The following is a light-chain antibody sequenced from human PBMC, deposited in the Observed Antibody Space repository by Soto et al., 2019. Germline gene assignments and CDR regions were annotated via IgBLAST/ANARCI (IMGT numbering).Light chain of an antibody. CDR3: QQYGSSPPYT. CDR1: HSVSSSY. CDR2: GAS. J-gene: IGKJ2*01. Sequence: EIVLTQSPGTLSLPPGERATLSCRASHSVSSSYLAWYQQNPGQAPRLLIYGASSRATGIPDRFSCSGSGTDFTLTISRLEPEDFAVYYCQQYGSSPPYTFGQGTKLEIK. V-gene: IGKV3-20*01.